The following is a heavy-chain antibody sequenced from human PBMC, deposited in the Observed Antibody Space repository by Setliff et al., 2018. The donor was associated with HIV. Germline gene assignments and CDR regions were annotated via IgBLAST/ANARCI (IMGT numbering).Heavy chain of an antibody. J-gene: IGHJ2*01. CDR3: ARERATGKPPLLNWYFDL. CDR1: GYTFTNHL. D-gene: IGHD1-1*01. V-gene: IGHV1-3*01. Sequence: ASVKVSCKASGYTFTNHLLYWVRQAPGQRLEWMGWINADNGNTRYSQKFQGRVTITRDTSASTAYMELSSLTSQDTAVFYCARERATGKPPLLNWYFDLWGRGTLVTVSS. CDR2: INADNGNT.